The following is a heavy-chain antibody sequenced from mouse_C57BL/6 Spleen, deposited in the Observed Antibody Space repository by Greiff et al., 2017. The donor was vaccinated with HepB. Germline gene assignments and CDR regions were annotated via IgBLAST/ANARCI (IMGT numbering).Heavy chain of an antibody. J-gene: IGHJ3*01. CDR1: GYSFTDYN. CDR2: INPNYGTT. Sequence: EVQLQESGPELVKPGASVKISCKASGYSFTDYNMNWVKQSNGKSLEWIGVINPNYGTTSYNQKFKGKATLTVDQSSSTAYMQLSSLTSEDSAVYYCAREGERTVVASAWFAYWGQGTLVTVSA. D-gene: IGHD1-1*01. CDR3: AREGERTVVASAWFAY. V-gene: IGHV1-39*01.